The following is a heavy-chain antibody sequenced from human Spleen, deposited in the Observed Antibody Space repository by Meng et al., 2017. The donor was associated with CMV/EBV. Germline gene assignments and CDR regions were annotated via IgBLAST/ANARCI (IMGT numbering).Heavy chain of an antibody. D-gene: IGHD3-22*01. CDR3: ARGFYYYDNRAYARPMDY. CDR1: GFTFSNNA. CDR2: ISYDGRNN. Sequence: GESLKISCAASGFTFSNNAMHWVRQAPGKGLHWVAIISYDGRNNYYADSVKGRFTISRDNSKNTLFLQRNSLRAEDTAVYYCARGFYYYDNRAYARPMDYWGQGTLVTVSS. J-gene: IGHJ4*02. V-gene: IGHV3-30*04.